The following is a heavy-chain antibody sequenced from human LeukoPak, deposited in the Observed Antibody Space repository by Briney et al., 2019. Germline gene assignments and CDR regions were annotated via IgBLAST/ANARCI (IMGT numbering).Heavy chain of an antibody. D-gene: IGHD2-2*01. CDR2: IYYSGST. V-gene: IGHV4-59*01. J-gene: IGHJ3*02. CDR3: AKADCSSTSCYHDAFDI. CDR1: GGSISSYN. Sequence: SETLSLTCTVSGGSISSYNWSWIRQPPGKGLEWIGYIYYSGSTNYNPSLKSRVTISVDTSKNQFSLKLSSVTTADTAVYYCAKADCSSTSCYHDAFDIWGQGTMVTASS.